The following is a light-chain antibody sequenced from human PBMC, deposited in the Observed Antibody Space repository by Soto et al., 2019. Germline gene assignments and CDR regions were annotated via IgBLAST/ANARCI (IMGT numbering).Light chain of an antibody. V-gene: IGKV1-5*03. CDR2: KAS. CDR1: QSISSW. Sequence: DLQMTQSPSTLSAPVGDRVTITCRASQSISSWLAWYQQKPGKAPKLLIYKASSLESGVPSRFSGSGSGTEFTLTISSLQPDDFATYYCQQYNSYSGTFGQGTKV. CDR3: QQYNSYSGT. J-gene: IGKJ1*01.